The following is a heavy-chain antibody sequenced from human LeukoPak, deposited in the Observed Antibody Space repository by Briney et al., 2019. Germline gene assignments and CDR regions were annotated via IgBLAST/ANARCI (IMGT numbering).Heavy chain of an antibody. Sequence: PSETLSLTCTVSGGSISSYYWTWIRQPAGKGLEWTGRIYTSGSTNYKPSLKSRVTMSVDTPKRQLSLKLSSATAADTAVYYCARGYGDYGMEYWGQGTLVTVSS. CDR1: GGSISSYY. CDR3: ARGYGDYGMEY. D-gene: IGHD4-17*01. J-gene: IGHJ4*02. CDR2: IYTSGST. V-gene: IGHV4-4*07.